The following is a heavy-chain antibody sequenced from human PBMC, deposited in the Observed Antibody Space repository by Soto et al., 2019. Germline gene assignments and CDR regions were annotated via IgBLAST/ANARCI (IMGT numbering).Heavy chain of an antibody. CDR2: ISAYNGNT. V-gene: IGHV1-18*01. CDR3: ARDLGYCSGGSCYASYFDY. Sequence: ASVKVSCKASGYTFTSYGISWVRQAPGQGLEWMGWISAYNGNTNYAQKLQGRVTMTTDTSTSTAYMELRSLRSDDTAVYYCARDLGYCSGGSCYASYFDYRGQRSLVTVSS. D-gene: IGHD2-15*01. CDR1: GYTFTSYG. J-gene: IGHJ4*02.